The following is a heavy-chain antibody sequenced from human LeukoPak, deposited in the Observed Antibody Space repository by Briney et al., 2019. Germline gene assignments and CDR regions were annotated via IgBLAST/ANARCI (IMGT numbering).Heavy chain of an antibody. D-gene: IGHD2-2*01. CDR1: RLIFSDYD. V-gene: IGHV3-48*02. Sequence: PGGSLRLSCAASRLIFSDYDMNWVSQAPGKGLEWVSYISSSSRTIYYADSVKGRFTISRDNAKNSLYLQMNSLRDEGTAMYYCASKYCSTTSCLDYWGQGALVTVSS. CDR3: ASKYCSTTSCLDY. J-gene: IGHJ4*02. CDR2: ISSSSRTI.